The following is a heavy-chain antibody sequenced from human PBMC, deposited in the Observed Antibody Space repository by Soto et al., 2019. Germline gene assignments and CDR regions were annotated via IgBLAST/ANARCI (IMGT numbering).Heavy chain of an antibody. CDR3: AKDPINYYDSSGSAEYFQH. J-gene: IGHJ1*01. CDR2: IKQDGSAK. Sequence: GGSLRLSCVASGFTFWGDWMSWVRQAPGKGLEWVANIKQDGSAKQYLDSVRGRFTISRDNSKNTLYLQMNSLRAEDTAVHYCAKDPINYYDSSGSAEYFQHWGQGTLVTVSS. D-gene: IGHD3-22*01. CDR1: GFTFWGDW. V-gene: IGHV3-7*01.